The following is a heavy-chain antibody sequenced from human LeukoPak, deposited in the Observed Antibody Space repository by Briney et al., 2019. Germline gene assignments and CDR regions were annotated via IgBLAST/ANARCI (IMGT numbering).Heavy chain of an antibody. CDR3: ARDRSSGHYYYYMDV. D-gene: IGHD6-6*01. V-gene: IGHV1-69*13. CDR1: GGTFSSYA. J-gene: IGHJ6*03. Sequence: ASVKVSCKASGGTFSSYAISWVRQAPGQGLEWMGGIIPIFGTANYAQKFQGRVTITADESTSTAYMELSSLRSEDTAVYYCARDRSSGHYYYYMDVWGKGTTVTVSS. CDR2: IIPIFGTA.